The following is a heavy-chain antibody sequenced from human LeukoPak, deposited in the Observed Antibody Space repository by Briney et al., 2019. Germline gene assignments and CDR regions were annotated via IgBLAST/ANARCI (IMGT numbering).Heavy chain of an antibody. D-gene: IGHD4/OR15-4a*01. CDR2: IKQDGSEK. Sequence: PGGSLRLSCAASGFTFSDYWMSWVRQAPGKGLEWVANIKQDGSEKYYVDSVKGRFTISRDNAKSSLYLQMNSLRAEDTAIYYCATKVPGSSHFSSWGQGTLVTVSS. V-gene: IGHV3-7*02. CDR3: ATKVPGSSHFSS. CDR1: GFTFSDYW. J-gene: IGHJ4*02.